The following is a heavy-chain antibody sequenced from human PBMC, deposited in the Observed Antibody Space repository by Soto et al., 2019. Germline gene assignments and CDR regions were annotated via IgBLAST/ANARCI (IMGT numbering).Heavy chain of an antibody. V-gene: IGHV4-31*03. CDR1: GGSISSGGYY. J-gene: IGHJ6*04. D-gene: IGHD3-9*01. CDR2: IYYSGST. CDR3: ARLLNDVYYDIVTGSPDGMDG. Sequence: SETLSLTCTVSGGSISSGGYYWSWIRQHPGKGLEWIGYIYYSGSTYYNPSLKSRVTISVDTSKNQCSLKLSSVTAADTAVYYCARLLNDVYYDIVTGSPDGMDGWGKGTTVT.